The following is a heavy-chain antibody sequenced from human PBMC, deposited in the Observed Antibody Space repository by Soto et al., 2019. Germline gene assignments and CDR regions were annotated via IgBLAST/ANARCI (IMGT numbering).Heavy chain of an antibody. J-gene: IGHJ4*02. V-gene: IGHV4-59*01. D-gene: IGHD2-2*02. CDR2: IYYSGST. Sequence: SETLSLTCTVSGGSISSYYWSWFRQPPGKGLEWIGYIYYSGSTNYNPSLKSRVTISVDTSKNQFSLKLSSVTAADTAVYYCARVRAAAAIKRTQYYFDYWGQGTLVTVS. CDR3: ARVRAAAAIKRTQYYFDY. CDR1: GGSISSYY.